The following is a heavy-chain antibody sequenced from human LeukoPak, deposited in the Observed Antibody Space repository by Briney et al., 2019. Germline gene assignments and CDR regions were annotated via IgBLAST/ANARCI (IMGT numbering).Heavy chain of an antibody. CDR2: ISSSSSYI. D-gene: IGHD2-15*01. CDR3: ARDFAARAEYFQH. Sequence: GGSLRLSCAASGFTFSSYSMNWVRQAPGKGLEWVSSISSSSSYIYYADSVKGRFTISRDEAKNSLYLQMNSLRAEDTAVYYCARDFAARAEYFQHWGQGTLVTVSS. J-gene: IGHJ1*01. V-gene: IGHV3-21*01. CDR1: GFTFSSYS.